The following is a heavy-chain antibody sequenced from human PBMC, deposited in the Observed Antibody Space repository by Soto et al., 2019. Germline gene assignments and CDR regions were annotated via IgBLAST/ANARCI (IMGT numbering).Heavy chain of an antibody. CDR1: GYTFASYR. D-gene: IGHD6-13*01. V-gene: IGHV1-18*01. CDR2: ISAYNGNT. Sequence: ASVNVSCKSSGYTFASYRISWVRQAPGQGLEWMGWISAYNGNTSYAQKLQGRVTMTTDTSTSTAYMELRSLRSDDTAVYYCARDGARIAAAVDYWGQGTLVTVSS. CDR3: ARDGARIAAAVDY. J-gene: IGHJ4*02.